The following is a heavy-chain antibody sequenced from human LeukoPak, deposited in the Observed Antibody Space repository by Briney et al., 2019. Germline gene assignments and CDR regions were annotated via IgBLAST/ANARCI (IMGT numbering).Heavy chain of an antibody. CDR3: ARHFWQNYDAFDI. V-gene: IGHV4-59*08. D-gene: IGHD3-3*01. CDR2: IYYSGST. CDR1: GGSISSYY. J-gene: IGHJ3*02. Sequence: SETLSLTCTVSGGSISSYYWSWIRQPPGKGLEWIGYIYYSGSTNYNPPLESRVSISVDTSKNQFSLRLNSVTAADTAVYYCARHFWQNYDAFDIWGQGTMVTVSP.